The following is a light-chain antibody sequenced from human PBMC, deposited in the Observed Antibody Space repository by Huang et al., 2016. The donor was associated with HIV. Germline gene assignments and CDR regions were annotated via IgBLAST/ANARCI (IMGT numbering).Light chain of an antibody. CDR1: QNISNW. V-gene: IGKV1-5*01. Sequence: DIQMTQSPSTLSTSVGDRVTITCRASQNISNWLSWYQLIPGQAPRLLIYRSSTLGTAVPSRFRGSGSGTDFTLSISSMQPDDFATYYCKHYSTHKYTFGQGTKLEMK. J-gene: IGKJ2*01. CDR2: RSS. CDR3: KHYSTHKYT.